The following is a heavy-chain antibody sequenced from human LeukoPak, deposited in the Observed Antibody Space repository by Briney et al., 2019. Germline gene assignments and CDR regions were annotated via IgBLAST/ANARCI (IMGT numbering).Heavy chain of an antibody. CDR3: ARVTGGRYCSTTSCYMRGWFDP. CDR1: GYSISSDYY. J-gene: IGHJ5*02. D-gene: IGHD2-2*02. V-gene: IGHV4-38-2*02. CDR2: IYHTGTT. Sequence: SETLSLTCTVSGYSISSDYYWGWIRQPPGKGLEWVGSIYHTGTTYYNPSLKSRVTISVDTSKNQFSLKLSSVTATDTAVYYCARVTGGRYCSTTSCYMRGWFDPWGQGTLVTVSS.